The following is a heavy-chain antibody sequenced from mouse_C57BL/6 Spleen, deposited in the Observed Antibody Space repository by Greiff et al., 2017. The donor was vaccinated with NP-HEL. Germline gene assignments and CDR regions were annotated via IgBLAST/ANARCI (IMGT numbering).Heavy chain of an antibody. CDR3: ANGNHGAMDY. V-gene: IGHV1-82*01. J-gene: IGHJ4*01. Sequence: QVQLLQSGPELVKPGASVKISCTASGFAFSSSWMNWVNQRPGKGLEWIARIYPGDGDTNYNGKFKGKVTLTADKTSSTAYLQLSSLTSEDSAVYCCANGNHGAMDYWGQGTSGTVSS. CDR1: GFAFSSSW. D-gene: IGHD2-1*01. CDR2: IYPGDGDT.